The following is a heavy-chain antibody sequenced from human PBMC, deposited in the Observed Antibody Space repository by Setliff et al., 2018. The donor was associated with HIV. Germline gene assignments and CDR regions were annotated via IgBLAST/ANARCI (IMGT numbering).Heavy chain of an antibody. CDR3: ARSSGDYLFDY. CDR2: INAGYGNT. V-gene: IGHV1-3*01. CDR1: GYPFTSYA. J-gene: IGHJ4*02. D-gene: IGHD4-17*01. Sequence: ASVKVSCKSSGYPFTSYAIHWVRQAPGQTLEGMGWINAGYGNTKYSQKFQGRVTITRDASASTAYMELSSLRSEDTAVYYCARSSGDYLFDYWGQGTLVTVSS.